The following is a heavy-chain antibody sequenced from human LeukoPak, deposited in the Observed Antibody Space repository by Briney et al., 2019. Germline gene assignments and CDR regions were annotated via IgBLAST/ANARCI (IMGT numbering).Heavy chain of an antibody. V-gene: IGHV3-74*01. J-gene: IGHJ4*02. CDR2: IYSDESST. CDR3: ARGNSGTFDY. D-gene: IGHD1-26*01. Sequence: GGSLRLSCAASGFTFSTSWMHWVRQAPGKGLMWVSRIYSDESSTRYADSVKGRFTISRDNAKNTLYLQMNSLRAEDTAVYYCARGNSGTFDYWGQGTLVTVSS. CDR1: GFTFSTSW.